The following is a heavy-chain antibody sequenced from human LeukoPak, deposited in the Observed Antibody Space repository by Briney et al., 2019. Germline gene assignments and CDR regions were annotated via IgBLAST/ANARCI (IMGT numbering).Heavy chain of an antibody. CDR1: GGSISTYY. Sequence: PSETLSLTCTVSGGSISTYYWSWIRPPAGKGLEWIGRIYTSGTTNYNPSLKSRVTMSVATSKNQFSLNLSSVTAADTAVYYCAREVQLVHYYYYMDVWGKGTTVTVSS. V-gene: IGHV4-4*07. D-gene: IGHD6-6*01. CDR3: AREVQLVHYYYYMDV. J-gene: IGHJ6*03. CDR2: IYTSGTT.